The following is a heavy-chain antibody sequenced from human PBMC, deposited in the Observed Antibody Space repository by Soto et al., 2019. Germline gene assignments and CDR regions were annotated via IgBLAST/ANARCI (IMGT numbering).Heavy chain of an antibody. CDR3: ARSGIQLWLGGVDY. Sequence: EVQLLESGGGLVQPGGSLRLSCAASGFTFSSYAMSWVRQAPGKGLEWVSLVSGSGGSTYYADSVKGRFTISRDNAKNSLYLQMNSLRAEDTAVYYCARSGIQLWLGGVDYWGQGTLVTVSS. CDR1: GFTFSSYA. J-gene: IGHJ4*02. CDR2: VSGSGGST. V-gene: IGHV3-23*01. D-gene: IGHD5-18*01.